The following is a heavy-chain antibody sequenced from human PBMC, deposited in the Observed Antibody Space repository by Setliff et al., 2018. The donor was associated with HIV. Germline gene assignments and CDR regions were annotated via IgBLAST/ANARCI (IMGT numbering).Heavy chain of an antibody. Sequence: SETLSLTCGVYGGSLSDYYWNWIRQPPGKGLEWIAEINHSGSTNYNPSLKSRATISVDTSQNQLSLKLASVTAADTAVYYCARHGSSWYYFDYWGQGTLVTVSS. CDR2: INHSGST. D-gene: IGHD6-13*01. CDR1: GGSLSDYY. J-gene: IGHJ4*02. CDR3: ARHGSSWYYFDY. V-gene: IGHV4-34*01.